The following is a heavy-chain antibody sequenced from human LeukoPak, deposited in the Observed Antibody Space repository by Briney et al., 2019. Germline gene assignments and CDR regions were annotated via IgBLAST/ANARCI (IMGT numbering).Heavy chain of an antibody. CDR3: AREDYYDSSGYYLDC. J-gene: IGHJ4*02. Sequence: SETLSLTCAVSSGSIFSSNWWSWVRQPPGKGLEWIGQIFHDGSTSYSPSLKSRVTISVDKSKNQFSLKLSSVTAADTAVYYCAREDYYDSSGYYLDCRGQGTLVTVSS. D-gene: IGHD3-22*01. CDR1: SGSIFSSNW. V-gene: IGHV4-4*02. CDR2: IFHDGST.